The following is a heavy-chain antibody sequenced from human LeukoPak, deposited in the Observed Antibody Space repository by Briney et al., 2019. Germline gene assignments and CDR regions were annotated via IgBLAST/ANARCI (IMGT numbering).Heavy chain of an antibody. J-gene: IGHJ3*02. V-gene: IGHV1-18*01. D-gene: IGHD3-22*01. Sequence: GASVKVSCKASGYTFTTYGVAWVRQAPGQGLDWMGWISAYTGNTIYAQKLQGRVTMATDTSTSTAYMELRSLRSDDTAVYYCARAFYFDTSGEWDAFDIWGQGTMVTVSS. CDR2: ISAYTGNT. CDR1: GYTFTTYG. CDR3: ARAFYFDTSGEWDAFDI.